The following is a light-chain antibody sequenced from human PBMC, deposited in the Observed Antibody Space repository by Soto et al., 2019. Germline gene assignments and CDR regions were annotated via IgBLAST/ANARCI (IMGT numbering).Light chain of an antibody. J-gene: IGKJ4*01. CDR1: QSVGRDY. CDR3: QQYASSPLT. V-gene: IGKV3-20*01. Sequence: EIVLTQSPGTLSLSPGERATLSCRASQSVGRDYLAWYQQKPGQAPRLLIYHASNRATGIPDRFSGSGSGTDFTLTISRLEPEDFADFYCQQYASSPLTCGGGTKVEIK. CDR2: HAS.